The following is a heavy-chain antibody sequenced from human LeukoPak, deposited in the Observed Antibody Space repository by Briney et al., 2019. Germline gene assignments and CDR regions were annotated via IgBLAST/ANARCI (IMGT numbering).Heavy chain of an antibody. V-gene: IGHV4-34*01. J-gene: IGHJ6*02. CDR1: GGSFSGYY. CDR3: ASGRKRYCSSTSCPTAHYYYYGTDV. D-gene: IGHD2-2*01. CDR2: INHSGST. Sequence: SETLSLTCAVYGGSFSGYYWSWIRQPPGKGLEWIGEINHSGSTNYNPSLKSRVTISVDTSKNQFSLKLSSVTAADTAVYYCASGRKRYCSSTSCPTAHYYYYGTDVWGQGTTATVSS.